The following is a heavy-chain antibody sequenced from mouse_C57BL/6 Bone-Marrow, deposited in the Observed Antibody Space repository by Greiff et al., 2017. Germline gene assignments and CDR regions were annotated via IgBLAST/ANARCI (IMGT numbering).Heavy chain of an antibody. CDR1: GYAFSSSW. Sequence: QVHVKQSGPELVKPGASVKISCKASGYAFSSSWMNWVKQRPGKGLEWIGRIYPGDGDTNYNGKFKGQATLTADKSSSTAYMQLSSLTSEDSAVYFCARGAYYSNPGYFDVWGTGTTVTVSS. V-gene: IGHV1-82*01. CDR2: IYPGDGDT. CDR3: ARGAYYSNPGYFDV. D-gene: IGHD2-5*01. J-gene: IGHJ1*03.